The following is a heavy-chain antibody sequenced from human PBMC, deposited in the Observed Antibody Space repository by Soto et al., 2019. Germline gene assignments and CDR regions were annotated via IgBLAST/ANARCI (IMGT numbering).Heavy chain of an antibody. CDR3: ERSFNDWATYFDY. CDR1: ALSVTDRH. D-gene: IGHD3-9*01. CDR2: GDACGSA. J-gene: IGHJ4*02. V-gene: IGHV3-53*01. Sequence: WRPLPLSSAPCALSVTDRHMTSIRQAPGKGLEWVSVGDACGSAYYGDCVKGRFTVSRYSATNTLYLQMNSLRVGDTAFYFCERSFNDWATYFDYWREGTMVTVSS.